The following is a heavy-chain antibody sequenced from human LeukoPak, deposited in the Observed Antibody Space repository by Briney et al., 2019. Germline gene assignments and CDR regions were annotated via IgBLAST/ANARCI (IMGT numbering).Heavy chain of an antibody. CDR1: GGTFSSYA. Sequence: AAVKVSCKASGGTFSSYAMRRVRQAPAQGLEWMGGIIPICGTANCAQKFQGRVTITTDESTSTAYMELSSLRAEDTAVYYCARQNSSGWYEGEYYFDYWGQGTLATVSS. V-gene: IGHV1-69*05. CDR3: ARQNSSGWYEGEYYFDY. J-gene: IGHJ4*02. D-gene: IGHD6-19*01. CDR2: IIPICGTA.